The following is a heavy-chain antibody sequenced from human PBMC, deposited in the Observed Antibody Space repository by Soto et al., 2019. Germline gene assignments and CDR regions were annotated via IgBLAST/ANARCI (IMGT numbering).Heavy chain of an antibody. D-gene: IGHD5-12*01. CDR2: IDPSDSYT. V-gene: IGHV5-10-1*01. CDR3: ARRVFSGLQFPYYYYGMDV. CDR1: GYSFTSYW. Sequence: GESLKISCKGSGYSFTSYWISWVRQMPGKGLEWMGRIDPSDSYTNYSPSFQGHVTISADKSTSTAYLQWSSLKASDTAMYYCARRVFSGLQFPYYYYGMDVWGQGTTVTVS. J-gene: IGHJ6*02.